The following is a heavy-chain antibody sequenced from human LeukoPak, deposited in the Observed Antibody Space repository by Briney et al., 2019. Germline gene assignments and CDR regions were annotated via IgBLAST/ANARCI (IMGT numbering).Heavy chain of an antibody. V-gene: IGHV3-11*01. CDR2: ISSSGSTI. CDR1: GFTFSDYY. D-gene: IGHD1-1*01. CDR3: ARDRHGNWNDGWFDP. Sequence: GGSLRLSCAASGFTFSDYYMSWIRQAPGKELEWVSYISSSGSTIYYADSVKGRFTISRDNAKNSLYLQMNSLRAEDTAVYYCARDRHGNWNDGWFDPWGQGTLVTVSS. J-gene: IGHJ5*02.